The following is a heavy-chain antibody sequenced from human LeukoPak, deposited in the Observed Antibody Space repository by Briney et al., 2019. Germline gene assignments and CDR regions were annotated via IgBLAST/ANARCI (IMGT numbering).Heavy chain of an antibody. J-gene: IGHJ5*02. CDR3: AGSGSGGGFDP. V-gene: IGHV4-59*08. CDR1: GFTFSSYS. D-gene: IGHD3-10*01. Sequence: GSLRLSCAASGFTFSSYSMNWVRQAPGKGLEWIGYIYYSGSTNYNPSLKSRVTISVDTSKNQFSLKLSSVTAADTAVYYCAGSGSGGGFDPWGQGTLVTVSS. CDR2: IYYSGST.